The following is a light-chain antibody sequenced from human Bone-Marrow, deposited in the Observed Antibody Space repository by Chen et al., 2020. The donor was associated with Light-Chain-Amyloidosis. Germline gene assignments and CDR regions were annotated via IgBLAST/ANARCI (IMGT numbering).Light chain of an antibody. V-gene: IGLV2-23*02. CDR2: DVP. J-gene: IGLJ2*01. Sequence: QSALTQPASLSGSPGQSINISCTGTSRDVGSYNLVTWYQQHPGKAPKLMIFDVPKRPSGVSNRCSGSKSGNTASLTISGLQADDEADYYCCSYAGSTTYIVFGGGTKLTVL. CDR1: SRDVGSYNL. CDR3: CSYAGSTTYIV.